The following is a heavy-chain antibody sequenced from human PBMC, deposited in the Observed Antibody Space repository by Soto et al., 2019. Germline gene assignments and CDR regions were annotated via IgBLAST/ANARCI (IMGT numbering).Heavy chain of an antibody. CDR1: GFTFDDYA. CDR3: AKTSIAARSGRFFDY. D-gene: IGHD6-6*01. J-gene: IGHJ4*02. CDR2: ISWNSGSI. V-gene: IGHV3-9*01. Sequence: EVQLVESGGGLVQPGRSLRLSCAASGFTFDDYAMHWVRQAPGKGLEWVSGISWNSGSIGYADSVKGRFTISRDNAKNSLYLQMNSLRAEDTALYYCAKTSIAARSGRFFDYWGQGTLVTVSS.